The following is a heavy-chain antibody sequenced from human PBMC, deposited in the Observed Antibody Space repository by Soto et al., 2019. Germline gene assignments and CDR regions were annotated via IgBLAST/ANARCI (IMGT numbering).Heavy chain of an antibody. J-gene: IGHJ4*02. CDR2: ISGSGGRT. Sequence: EVQLLESGGGLVQPGGSLRLSCAASGFTFSSYAMSWVRQAPGKGLEWLSRISGSGGRTYDADSVKGRFTISRDNSNNTLYLQMNSLRAEDTAVYYCAKEYCSGGSCYSDYWGQGTLVTVSS. CDR1: GFTFSSYA. CDR3: AKEYCSGGSCYSDY. V-gene: IGHV3-23*01. D-gene: IGHD2-15*01.